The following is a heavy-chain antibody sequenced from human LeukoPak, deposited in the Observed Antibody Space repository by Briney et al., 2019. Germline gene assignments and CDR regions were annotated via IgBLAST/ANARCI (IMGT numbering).Heavy chain of an antibody. V-gene: IGHV4-34*01. CDR3: ARERATSGRCRFDF. J-gene: IGHJ4*02. Sequence: SETLSLTCAVYGGSFSGYYWSWIRQPPGKGLEWIGEINHSGSTNYNPSLKSRVTISVDTSKNQFSLKLSSVTAADTAVYYCARERATSGRCRFDFWGQGALVTVSS. CDR2: INHSGST. D-gene: IGHD6-25*01. CDR1: GGSFSGYY.